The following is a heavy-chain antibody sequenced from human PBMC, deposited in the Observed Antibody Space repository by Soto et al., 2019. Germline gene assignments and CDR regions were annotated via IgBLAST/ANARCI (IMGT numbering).Heavy chain of an antibody. V-gene: IGHV4-4*08. CDR2: VYSTGTT. CDR3: ARDAIRGSAAMKAY. CDR1: GGSFSGNY. J-gene: IGHJ4*02. Sequence: PSETLSLTCAVYGGSFSGNYWAWIRQPPGEGLEWLGYVYSTGTTYYNPSLKGRISMSVDTSKNQFSLILSSVSAADTAFYYCARDAIRGSAAMKAYWGLGTLVTVSS.